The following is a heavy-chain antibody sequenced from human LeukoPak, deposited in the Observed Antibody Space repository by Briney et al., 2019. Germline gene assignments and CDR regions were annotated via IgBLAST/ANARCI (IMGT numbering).Heavy chain of an antibody. CDR3: ARPERWFGELLSFDY. CDR1: GYTFTGYH. D-gene: IGHD3-10*01. CDR2: INPNSGGT. J-gene: IGHJ4*02. Sequence: ASVKVSCKPSGYTFTGYHIHWVRQAPGQGLEWMGWINPNSGGTNLAQKFQGRVTMTRDTSISTAYMELSRLRSDDTAVYYCARPERWFGELLSFDYWGQGTLVTVSS. V-gene: IGHV1-2*02.